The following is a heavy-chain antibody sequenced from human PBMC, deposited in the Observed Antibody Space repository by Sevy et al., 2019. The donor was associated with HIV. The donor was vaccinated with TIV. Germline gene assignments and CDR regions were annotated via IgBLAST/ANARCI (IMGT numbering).Heavy chain of an antibody. V-gene: IGHV4-61*02. CDR2: VHTSGRT. CDR3: AGEYSSGWYQAFDV. J-gene: IGHJ3*01. Sequence: SETLSLTCSISGGSSRSGTYYWGWIRQPAGKGLEWIGRVHTSGRTNYNPSLKSRVTISVDTSKNQFSLRLRSVTAADTAVYSCAGEYSSGWYQAFDVWGQGTMVTVSS. CDR1: GGSSRSGTYY. D-gene: IGHD6-13*01.